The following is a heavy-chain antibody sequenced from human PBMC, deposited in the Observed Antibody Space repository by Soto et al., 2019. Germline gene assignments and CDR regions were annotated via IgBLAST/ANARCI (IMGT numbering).Heavy chain of an antibody. J-gene: IGHJ4*02. CDR1: GCSISSGGYY. D-gene: IGHD1-26*01. CDR3: ARLVRATSFDY. V-gene: IGHV4-31*03. Sequence: QVQLQESGPGLVKPSQTLSLTCTVSGCSISSGGYYWSWIRQHPGKGLEWIGYISYSGSTYYNPSLKSRVTISVDTSKNQFSLKLSSVTAADTAVYYCARLVRATSFDYWGQGTLVTVSS. CDR2: ISYSGST.